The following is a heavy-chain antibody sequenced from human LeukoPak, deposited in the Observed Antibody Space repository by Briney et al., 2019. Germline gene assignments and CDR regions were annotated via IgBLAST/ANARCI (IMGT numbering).Heavy chain of an antibody. J-gene: IGHJ6*03. CDR2: IIPIFGTA. D-gene: IGHD6-13*01. CDR1: GGTFSSYA. Sequence: SVKASCKASGGTFSSYAISWVRQAPGQGLEWMGGIIPIFGTANYAQKFQGRVTITTDESTSTAYMELSSLRSEDTAVYYCASRIAAAGTYYYYMDVWGKGTTVTVSS. V-gene: IGHV1-69*05. CDR3: ASRIAAAGTYYYYMDV.